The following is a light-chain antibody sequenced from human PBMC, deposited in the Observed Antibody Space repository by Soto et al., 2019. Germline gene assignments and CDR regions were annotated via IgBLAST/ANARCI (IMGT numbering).Light chain of an antibody. Sequence: EIVMTQSPETLSVSAGERATLSCRATQSISSYLAWYQLKPGQAPRLIIYGVSTRATGIPARFSGSGSGTEFTLTISSLQSEDVAVYYCQQYSDWPSITFGQGTRLEIK. V-gene: IGKV3-15*01. CDR1: QSISSY. J-gene: IGKJ5*01. CDR2: GVS. CDR3: QQYSDWPSIT.